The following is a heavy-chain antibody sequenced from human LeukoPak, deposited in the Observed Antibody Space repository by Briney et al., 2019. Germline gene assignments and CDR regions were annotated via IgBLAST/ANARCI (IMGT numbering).Heavy chain of an antibody. Sequence: PSETLSLTCGVYGGSFSGYYWSWIRQPPGKGLEWIGEINHSGSTNYNPSLKSRVTISVDRSKNQFSLKLSSVTAADTAVYYCARGGRGATDNWFDPWGQGTLVTVSS. J-gene: IGHJ5*02. CDR3: ARGGRGATDNWFDP. CDR1: GGSFSGYY. V-gene: IGHV4-34*01. D-gene: IGHD1-26*01. CDR2: INHSGST.